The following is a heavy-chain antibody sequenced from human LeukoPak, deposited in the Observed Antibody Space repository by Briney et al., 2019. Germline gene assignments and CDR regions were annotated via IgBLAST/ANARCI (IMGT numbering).Heavy chain of an antibody. V-gene: IGHV3-30*04. CDR3: ATEQEGRRAAFDH. D-gene: IGHD1/OR15-1a*01. Sequence: PGGSLRLSCAASGFSISSYAMHWVRQAPGKGLDWVAFIWYDGNEKHYADSAKGRFTISRDNSQNTLYLHMSSLRAEDTAIYYCATEQEGRRAAFDHWGQGTLVTVSS. J-gene: IGHJ4*02. CDR2: IWYDGNEK. CDR1: GFSISSYA.